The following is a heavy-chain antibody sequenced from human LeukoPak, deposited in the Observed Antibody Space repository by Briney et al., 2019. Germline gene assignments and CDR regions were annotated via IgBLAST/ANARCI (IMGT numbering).Heavy chain of an antibody. J-gene: IGHJ5*02. CDR3: ARDAEVGTLFGVLSRYNWFDP. CDR2: IYSDAYGGNT. Sequence: PGGSLRLSCAASGFTVSSNYMHWVRQAPGKGLQWVSIIYSDAYGGNTYYADSVKGRFTISRDNSKNTLYLQMNSLRAEDTAVYYCARDAEVGTLFGVLSRYNWFDPWGQGALVTVSS. CDR1: GFTVSSNY. D-gene: IGHD3-3*01. V-gene: IGHV3-53*01.